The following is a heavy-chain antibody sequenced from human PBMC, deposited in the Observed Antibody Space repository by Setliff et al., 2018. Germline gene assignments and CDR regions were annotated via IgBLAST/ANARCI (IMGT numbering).Heavy chain of an antibody. CDR3: ARGRRFGEYWFDP. Sequence: GASVKVSCKASEYTFANYGLHWVRQAPGQRLEWMGWINAGNGDTKFSQKFQDTITMTADTSASTAYMELSSLRSDDTAVYYCARGRRFGEYWFDPWGQGTLVTVSS. D-gene: IGHD3-10*01. J-gene: IGHJ5*02. V-gene: IGHV1-3*01. CDR2: INAGNGDT. CDR1: EYTFANYG.